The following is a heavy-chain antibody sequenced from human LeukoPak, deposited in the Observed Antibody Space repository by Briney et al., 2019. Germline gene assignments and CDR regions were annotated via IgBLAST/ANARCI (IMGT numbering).Heavy chain of an antibody. J-gene: IGHJ6*03. CDR3: ARGSMIGYYYMDV. V-gene: IGHV1-69*04. CDR1: GGSFSSYA. D-gene: IGHD3-22*01. CDR2: IIPILGIA. Sequence: ASAKLSCKASGGSFSSYAISWVRQAPGQGLEWMGRIIPILGIANYAQKFQGRVTITADKSTSTAYMELSSLRSEGTAVYYCARGSMIGYYYMDVWGKGTTVTVSS.